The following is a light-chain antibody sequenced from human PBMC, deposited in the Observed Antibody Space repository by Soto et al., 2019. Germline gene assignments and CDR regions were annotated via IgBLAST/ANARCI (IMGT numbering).Light chain of an antibody. CDR3: SSYIGNNNLV. J-gene: IGLJ3*02. V-gene: IGLV2-14*01. CDR2: EVS. CDR1: SSDVGGYNY. Sequence: QSVLTQPASVSGSPGQSITISCIGTSSDVGGYNYVSWYQQHPGKAPKLMIYEVSNRPSGVSNRFSGSKSGTTASLTISGLQAEDEADYYCSSYIGNNNLVFGGGTKLTVL.